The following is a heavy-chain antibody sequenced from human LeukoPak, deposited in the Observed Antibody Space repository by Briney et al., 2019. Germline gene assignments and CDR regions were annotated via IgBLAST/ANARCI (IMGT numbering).Heavy chain of an antibody. CDR2: MNPNSGNT. J-gene: IGHJ4*02. CDR3: ARITFGGVIVTDYFDY. V-gene: IGHV1-8*01. CDR1: GYTFTSYD. Sequence: ASVEVSCKASGYTFTSYDINWVRQATGQGLEWMGWMNPNSGNTGYAQKFQGRVTMTRNTSISTAYMELSSLRSEDTAVYYCARITFGGVIVTDYFDYWGQGTLVTVSS. D-gene: IGHD3-16*02.